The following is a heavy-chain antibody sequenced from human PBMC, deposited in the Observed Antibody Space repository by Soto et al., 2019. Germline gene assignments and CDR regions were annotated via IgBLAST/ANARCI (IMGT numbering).Heavy chain of an antibody. CDR2: INPTGDTT. CDR3: ARGIATGQLDP. CDR1: GYTFTNFY. D-gene: IGHD2-15*01. Sequence: ASVKVSCKASGYTFTNFYIHWVRQAPGQGLEWMGAINPTGDTTTYAQNFQGRVTLTTDTSTSTVYFQLGSLRSEDTAVYYCARGIATGQLDPWGQGTLVTVSS. V-gene: IGHV1-46*01. J-gene: IGHJ5*02.